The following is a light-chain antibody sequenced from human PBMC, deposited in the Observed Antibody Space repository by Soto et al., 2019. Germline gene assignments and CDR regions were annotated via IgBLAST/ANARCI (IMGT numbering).Light chain of an antibody. V-gene: IGKV1-27*01. J-gene: IGKJ3*01. Sequence: DIQMTQSPSSLSASVGDRVTITCRASQDIGYFLAWYLQRPGKVPKLIIYSASSLFSGAPSRFSGSGSGTDFTLTIFNLQPDDVATYYCQKYDRAPFTFGPGTRVEIK. CDR3: QKYDRAPFT. CDR1: QDIGYF. CDR2: SAS.